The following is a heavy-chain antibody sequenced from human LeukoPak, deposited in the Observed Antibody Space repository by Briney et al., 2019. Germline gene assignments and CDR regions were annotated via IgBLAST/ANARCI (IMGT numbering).Heavy chain of an antibody. CDR2: ISYDGSNK. J-gene: IGHJ4*02. CDR1: GFTFSSYG. V-gene: IGHV3-30*18. D-gene: IGHD3-16*01. Sequence: GRSLRLSCAASGFTFSSYGMHWVRQAPVKELEWVAVISYDGSNKYYADSVKGRFTISRDNSKNTLYLQMNSLRAEDTAVYYCAKDWGREVGDPYFDYWGQGTLVTVSS. CDR3: AKDWGREVGDPYFDY.